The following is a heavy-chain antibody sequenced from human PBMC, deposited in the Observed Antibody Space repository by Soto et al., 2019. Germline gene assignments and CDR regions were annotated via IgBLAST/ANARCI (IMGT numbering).Heavy chain of an antibody. J-gene: IGHJ4*02. CDR3: ARDQGYDSSGPDY. CDR1: GFTFSSYG. D-gene: IGHD3-22*01. CDR2: IWYDGSNK. Sequence: QVQLVESGGGVVQPGRSLRLSCAASGFTFSSYGMHWVRQAPGKGLEWVAVIWYDGSNKYYADSVKGRFTISRDNSKNTLYLQMNSLRAEATAVYYCARDQGYDSSGPDYWGQGTLFTVSS. V-gene: IGHV3-33*01.